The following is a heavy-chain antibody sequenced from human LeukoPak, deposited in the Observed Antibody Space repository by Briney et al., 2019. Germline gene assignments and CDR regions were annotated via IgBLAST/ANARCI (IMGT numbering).Heavy chain of an antibody. CDR1: GFTFSSYA. Sequence: GGSLRLSCAASGFTFSSYAMSWVRQAPGKGLEWVSTITRGGGTTYYADSVTVRFTISRDNSKDTLYLQMNSLRVEDSAVFYCTRDHPDCRGTSCLLFDSWGQGTLVTVSS. D-gene: IGHD2-2*01. CDR3: TRDHPDCRGTSCLLFDS. CDR2: ITRGGGTT. V-gene: IGHV3-23*01. J-gene: IGHJ4*02.